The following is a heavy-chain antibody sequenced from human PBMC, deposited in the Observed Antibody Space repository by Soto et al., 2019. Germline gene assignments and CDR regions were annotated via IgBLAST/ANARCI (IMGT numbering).Heavy chain of an antibody. CDR1: GYTFTSYG. CDR2: ISAYNGNT. Sequence: ASVKVSCKDSGYTFTSYGISWVRQAPGQGLEWMGWISAYNGNTNYAQKLQGRVTMTTDTSTSTAYMELRSLRSDDTAVYYCARESCSGGSCYLVYWGRGTLVTVSS. D-gene: IGHD2-15*01. CDR3: ARESCSGGSCYLVY. J-gene: IGHJ4*02. V-gene: IGHV1-18*01.